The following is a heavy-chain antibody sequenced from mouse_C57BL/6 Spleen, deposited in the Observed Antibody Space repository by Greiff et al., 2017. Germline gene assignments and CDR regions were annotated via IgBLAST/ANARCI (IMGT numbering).Heavy chain of an antibody. V-gene: IGHV1-80*01. CDR2: IYPGDGDT. D-gene: IGHD1-1*01. CDR1: GYAFSSYW. Sequence: LVESGAELVKPGASVKISCKASGYAFSSYWMNWVKQRPGKGLEWIGQIYPGDGDTNYNGKFKGKATLTADKSSSTAYMQLSSLTSEDSAVYFCASIYYGSSYDYWGQGTTLTVSS. CDR3: ASIYYGSSYDY. J-gene: IGHJ2*01.